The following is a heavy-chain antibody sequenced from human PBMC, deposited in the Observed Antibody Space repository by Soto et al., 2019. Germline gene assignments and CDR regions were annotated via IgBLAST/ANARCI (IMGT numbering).Heavy chain of an antibody. CDR1: GGSISNYY. J-gene: IGHJ5*02. CDR3: ARGGVAARTGRWFDP. CDR2: IHYSGST. D-gene: IGHD6-25*01. Sequence: QVQLQESGPGLVKPSETLSLTCTVSGGSISNYYWGWIRQPHGKGLEWIGYIHYSGSTNYNPSLRSRVTISVDTPKNQFSLKVNSMTAADTAIYYCARGGVAARTGRWFDPWGQGTLVTVSS. V-gene: IGHV4-59*01.